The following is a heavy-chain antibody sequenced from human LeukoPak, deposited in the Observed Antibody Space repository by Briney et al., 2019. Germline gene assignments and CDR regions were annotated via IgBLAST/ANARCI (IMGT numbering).Heavy chain of an antibody. D-gene: IGHD2-2*01. Sequence: SETLSLTCTVSGGSISSYYWSWIRQPPGKGLEWIGYIYYSGSTNYNPSLKSRVTISVDTSKNQFSPKLSSVTAADTAVYYCARMPEAFDYWGQGTLVTVSS. V-gene: IGHV4-59*08. J-gene: IGHJ4*02. CDR3: ARMPEAFDY. CDR1: GGSISSYY. CDR2: IYYSGST.